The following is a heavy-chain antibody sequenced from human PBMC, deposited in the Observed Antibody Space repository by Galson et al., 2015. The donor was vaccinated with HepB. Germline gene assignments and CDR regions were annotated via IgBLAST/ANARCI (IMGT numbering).Heavy chain of an antibody. CDR2: ISVYNGET. CDR3: ARIGRIAAELDY. V-gene: IGHV1-18*01. D-gene: IGHD6-25*01. J-gene: IGHJ4*02. Sequence: SVKVSCKASGYVFTSYGISWVRQAPGQGLEWMGWISVYNGETNYAQKFQGRVTMTTDTSTNTAYMEVTSLRSDDTAVYSCARIGRIAAELDYWGQGTLVTVSS. CDR1: GYVFTSYG.